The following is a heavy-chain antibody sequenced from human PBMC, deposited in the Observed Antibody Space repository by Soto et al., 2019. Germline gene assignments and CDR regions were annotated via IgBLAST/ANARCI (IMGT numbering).Heavy chain of an antibody. Sequence: EVQLVESGGGLVQPGGSLRLSCAGSGFTFSNYWMHWVRQAPGKWLEWVSRIDHDGPTDDADSVMSRFTISRDNAENTLYLQMNRLRPGDTAVYYCVRDSHGDYWGQGTLVTVSS. CDR2: IDHDGPT. V-gene: IGHV3-74*01. CDR3: VRDSHGDY. CDR1: GFTFSNYW. J-gene: IGHJ4*02.